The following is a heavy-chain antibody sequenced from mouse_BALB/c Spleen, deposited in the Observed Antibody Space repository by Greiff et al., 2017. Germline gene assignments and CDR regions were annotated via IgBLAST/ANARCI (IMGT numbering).Heavy chain of an antibody. CDR3: ARGSNPYAMDY. CDR2: ILPGSGST. J-gene: IGHJ4*01. V-gene: IGHV1-9*01. D-gene: IGHD4-1*01. CDR1: GYTFSSYW. Sequence: QVQLQQSGAELMKPGASVKISCKATGYTFSSYWIEWVKQRPGHGLEWIGEILPGSGSTNYNEKFKGKATFTADTSSNTAYMQLSSLTSEDSAVYYCARGSNPYAMDYWGQGTSVTVSS.